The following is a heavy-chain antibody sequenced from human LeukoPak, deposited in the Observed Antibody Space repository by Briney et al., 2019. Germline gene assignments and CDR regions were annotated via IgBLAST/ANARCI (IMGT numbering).Heavy chain of an antibody. Sequence: SETLSLTCTVSGGSISSYYWSWIRQPPGKGLEWIGYILYSGSTNYNPSLKSRVTISVDTSKNQFSLKMSSVTAADTAVYYCARGYGDYSDWGQGTLVTVSS. V-gene: IGHV4-59*01. J-gene: IGHJ4*02. D-gene: IGHD4-17*01. CDR1: GGSISSYY. CDR3: ARGYGDYSD. CDR2: ILYSGST.